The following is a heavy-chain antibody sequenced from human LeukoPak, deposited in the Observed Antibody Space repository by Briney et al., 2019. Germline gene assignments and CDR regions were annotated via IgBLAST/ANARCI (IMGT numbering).Heavy chain of an antibody. V-gene: IGHV4-34*01. Sequence: PSETLSLTCAVYGGSFSGYYWSWIRQPPGKGLEWIGEINHSGSTNYNPSLKSRVTISVDTSKNQFSLKLSSVTAADTAVYYCARGDYGYYSDYFDYWGQGTLVTVSS. CDR1: GGSFSGYY. CDR2: INHSGST. J-gene: IGHJ4*02. CDR3: ARGDYGYYSDYFDY. D-gene: IGHD4-17*01.